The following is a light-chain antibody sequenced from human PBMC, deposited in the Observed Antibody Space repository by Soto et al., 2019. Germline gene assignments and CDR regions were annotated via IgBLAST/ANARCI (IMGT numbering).Light chain of an antibody. V-gene: IGLV2-14*01. CDR2: DVS. CDR1: SSDVGGYNY. Sequence: QSALTQPASVPGSPGQSITISCTGTSSDVGGYNYVSWYQQHPGKAPKLMIYDVSNRPSGVSNRFSGSKSGNTASLTISGGQAEDDADYYCSSYTSSSTRVVFGGGTKLTVL. J-gene: IGLJ2*01. CDR3: SSYTSSSTRVV.